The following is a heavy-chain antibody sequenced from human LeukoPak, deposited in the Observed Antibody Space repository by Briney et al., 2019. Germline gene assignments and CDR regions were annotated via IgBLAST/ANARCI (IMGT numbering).Heavy chain of an antibody. Sequence: SETLSPTCTVSGGSITSYYWSWIRQPPGKGRGWIGYIYYSGSTHYNPPLKSRVTTSLDTCPKPFSLKLSSVTAADTAVYYCARDRTDFWSGKDYYYYYMDVWGKRTMVTVSS. J-gene: IGHJ6*03. CDR1: GGSITSYY. CDR3: ARDRTDFWSGKDYYYYYMDV. D-gene: IGHD3-3*01. V-gene: IGHV4-59*01. CDR2: IYYSGST.